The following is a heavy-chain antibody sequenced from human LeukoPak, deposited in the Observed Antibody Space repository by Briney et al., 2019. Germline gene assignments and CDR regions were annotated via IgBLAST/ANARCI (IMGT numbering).Heavy chain of an antibody. CDR2: IYYSGST. V-gene: IGHV4-39*07. J-gene: IGHJ6*03. Sequence: SETLSLTCTVSGGSIGSSSYYWGWIRQPPGKGLEWIGSIYYSGSTYYNPSLKSRVTISVDTSKNQFSLKLSSVTAADTAVYYCARMLYFVRMDVWGKGTTVTVSS. D-gene: IGHD2-8*01. CDR1: GGSIGSSSYY. CDR3: ARMLYFVRMDV.